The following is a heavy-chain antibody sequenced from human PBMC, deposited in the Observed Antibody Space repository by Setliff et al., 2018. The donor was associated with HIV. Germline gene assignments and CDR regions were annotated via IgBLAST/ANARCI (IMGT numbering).Heavy chain of an antibody. J-gene: IGHJ4*02. CDR2: IKEDGSET. Sequence: QPGGSLRLSCATSGFTFSNFWMTWVRQAPGKGLEWVANIKEDGSETFYVDSVKGRFTMSRDNAKNLVYLEMNSLKVADTAVYYCARDATRGGDFDFWGQGTLVTSPQ. V-gene: IGHV3-7*01. CDR3: ARDATRGGDFDF. D-gene: IGHD1-26*01. CDR1: GFTFSNFW.